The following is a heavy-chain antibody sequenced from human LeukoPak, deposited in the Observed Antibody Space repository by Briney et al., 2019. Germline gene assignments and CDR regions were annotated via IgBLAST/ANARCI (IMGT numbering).Heavy chain of an antibody. V-gene: IGHV3-21*01. CDR1: GFTFSSYS. D-gene: IGHD3-10*01. CDR2: ISSSSSYI. Sequence: GGSLRPSCAASGFTFSSYSMNWVRQAPGKGLEWVSSISSSSSYIYYADSVKGRFTISRDNAKNSLYLQMNSLRAEDTAVYYCARAGFTFSDYFGSFFDYWGQGTLVTVSS. J-gene: IGHJ4*02. CDR3: ARAGFTFSDYFGSFFDY.